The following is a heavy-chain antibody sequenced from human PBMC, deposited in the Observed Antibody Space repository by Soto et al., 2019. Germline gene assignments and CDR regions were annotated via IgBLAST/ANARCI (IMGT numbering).Heavy chain of an antibody. CDR3: ATNGYSSGWYIPY. CDR1: GYTLTELS. V-gene: IGHV1-24*01. Sequence: ASVKVSCKVSGYTLTELSMHWVRQAPGKGLEWMGGFDPEDGETIYAQKFQGRVTMTEDTSTDTAYMELSSLRSEDMAVYYCATNGYSSGWYIPYWGQGTLVTVSS. CDR2: FDPEDGET. D-gene: IGHD6-19*01. J-gene: IGHJ4*02.